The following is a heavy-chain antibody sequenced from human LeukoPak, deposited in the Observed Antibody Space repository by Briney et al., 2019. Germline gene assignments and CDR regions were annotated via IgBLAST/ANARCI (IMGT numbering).Heavy chain of an antibody. Sequence: GGSLRLSCAVSGFTVSSSYMSWVRQAPGKGLEWVSIIYSDASTYYADSVKGRFSISRDNSKNILYPQMNTLRAEDTALYYCTREAGATDYWGQGTLVTVSS. CDR1: GFTVSSSY. D-gene: IGHD1-26*01. J-gene: IGHJ4*02. V-gene: IGHV3-66*01. CDR2: IYSDAST. CDR3: TREAGATDY.